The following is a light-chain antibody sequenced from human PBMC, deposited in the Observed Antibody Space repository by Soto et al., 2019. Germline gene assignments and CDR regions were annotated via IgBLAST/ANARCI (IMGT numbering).Light chain of an antibody. V-gene: IGLV1-40*01. CDR2: GNS. CDR3: QPYDSSLSGYV. J-gene: IGLJ1*01. Sequence: QFVLTQPPSVSGAPGQMVTISCTGSSSNIGAGYDVHWYQQLPGTAPKLLIYGNSNRPSGVPDRFSGSKSGTSASLAISGLKAEDEADYYCQPYDSSLSGYVFGTGTKVTVL. CDR1: SSNIGAGYD.